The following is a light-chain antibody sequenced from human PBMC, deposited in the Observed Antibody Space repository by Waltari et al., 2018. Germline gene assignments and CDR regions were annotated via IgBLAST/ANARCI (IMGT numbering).Light chain of an antibody. CDR1: SGSVSPPFY. V-gene: IGLV8-61*01. J-gene: IGLJ3*02. Sequence: QTVVTQEPSFSVSPGWTVTPTCGLTSGSVSPPFYPTWYQQTPGQSPRTFISSTPARPSRVPDRFSGSILGNKAALTITGAQADDESDYYWMLYMQTGMWVLGGGTKLTVL. CDR3: MLYMQTGMWV. CDR2: STP.